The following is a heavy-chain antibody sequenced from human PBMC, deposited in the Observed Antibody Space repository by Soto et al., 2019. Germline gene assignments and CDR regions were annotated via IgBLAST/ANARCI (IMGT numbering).Heavy chain of an antibody. CDR2: ISGSGGNT. V-gene: IGHV3-23*01. J-gene: IGHJ4*02. D-gene: IGHD2-21*02. CDR3: AKETSRRGDCFDY. Sequence: PGGSLRLSCTASGFTFSSYATSRVRQAPGKGLEWVSAISGSGGNTYYADSVKGRFTISRDNSKNTLYLQMNSLRAEDTAVYYCAKETSRRGDCFDYWGQGTLVTVSS. CDR1: GFTFSSYA.